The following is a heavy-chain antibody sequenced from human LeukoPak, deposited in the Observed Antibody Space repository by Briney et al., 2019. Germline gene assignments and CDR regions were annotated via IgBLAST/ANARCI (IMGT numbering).Heavy chain of an antibody. J-gene: IGHJ3*02. CDR3: ARQGRGQLWLNDAFDI. CDR1: CGSIISGSYW. CDR2: IYYSGST. D-gene: IGHD5-18*01. V-gene: IGHV4-39*01. Sequence: ASDTLSLTCSVSCGSIISGSYWWGWIRQPPGKGLEWIGSIYYSGSTYYNPSLKSRVTISVDTSKNQFSLKLSSVTAADTAVYYCARQGRGQLWLNDAFDIWGQGTIVTVSS.